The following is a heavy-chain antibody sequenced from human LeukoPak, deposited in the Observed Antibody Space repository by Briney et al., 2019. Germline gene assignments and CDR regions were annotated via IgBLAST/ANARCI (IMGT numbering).Heavy chain of an antibody. CDR2: IYTSGST. D-gene: IGHD3-16*01. V-gene: IGHV4-4*07. Sequence: SETLSLICTVSGGSISSYYWSWIRQPAGKGLEWIGRIYTSGSTNYNPSLKSRVTMSVDTSKNQFSLKLSSVTAADTAVYYCARDWAKNYYYGMDVWGQGTTVTVSS. J-gene: IGHJ6*02. CDR1: GGSISSYY. CDR3: ARDWAKNYYYGMDV.